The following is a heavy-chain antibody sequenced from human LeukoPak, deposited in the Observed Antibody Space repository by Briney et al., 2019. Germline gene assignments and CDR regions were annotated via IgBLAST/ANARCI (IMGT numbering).Heavy chain of an antibody. CDR2: IYTSGST. CDR1: GGSFSGYY. D-gene: IGHD3-10*01. V-gene: IGHV4-59*10. J-gene: IGHJ6*02. Sequence: SETLSLTCAVYGGSFSGYYWSWIRQPPGKGLEWIGRIYTSGSTNYNPSLKSRVTMSVDTSKNQFSLKLSSVTAADTAVYYCARDPVLLWFGDPRGYYGMDVWGQGTTVTVSS. CDR3: ARDPVLLWFGDPRGYYGMDV.